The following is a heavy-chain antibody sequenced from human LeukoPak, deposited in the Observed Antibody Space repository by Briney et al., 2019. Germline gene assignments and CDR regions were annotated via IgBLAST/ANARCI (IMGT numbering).Heavy chain of an antibody. D-gene: IGHD3-22*01. V-gene: IGHV3-23*01. CDR2: ISATGLST. CDR3: ARDYYDGSAYYSYYEY. CDR1: DFAFTSSG. Sequence: GGSLRLSCTASDFAFTSSGMSWVRQVPGTGLEWVSFISATGLSTYYADSVKGRFTVSRDNSKNTLYLQMNSLRAEDTAVYYCARDYYDGSAYYSYYEYWGQGTLVTVSS. J-gene: IGHJ4*02.